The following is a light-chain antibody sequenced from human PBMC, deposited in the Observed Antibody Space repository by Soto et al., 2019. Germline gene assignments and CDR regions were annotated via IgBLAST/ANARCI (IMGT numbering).Light chain of an antibody. CDR3: HHYADSPHT. V-gene: IGKV3-20*01. J-gene: IGKJ2*01. CDR2: GAS. CDR1: QSVRSGS. Sequence: EIVLTQSPGILSLSPGERASLCWMGSQSVRSGSLAWYQQKPGQAPRLLIFGASSRATDIPDRFSGSGYGTDFILTISRLEPEDFAVYYCHHYADSPHTFGQGTKVDIK.